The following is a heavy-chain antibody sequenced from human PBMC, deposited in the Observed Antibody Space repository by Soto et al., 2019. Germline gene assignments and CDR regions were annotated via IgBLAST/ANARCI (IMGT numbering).Heavy chain of an antibody. CDR1: GFSFSAYG. V-gene: IGHV3-30*03. CDR3: ARDYYRFNSGYGFSMDV. CDR2: ISHDGRNK. Sequence: GGSLRLSCAASGFSFSAYGIHWVRQAPAKGLEWVAVISHDGRNKYYADSVKGRFTVSRDNSKNTLYLQMNSLRAEDTAVYYCARDYYRFNSGYGFSMDVWGQGTTVTVSS. J-gene: IGHJ6*02. D-gene: IGHD5-12*01.